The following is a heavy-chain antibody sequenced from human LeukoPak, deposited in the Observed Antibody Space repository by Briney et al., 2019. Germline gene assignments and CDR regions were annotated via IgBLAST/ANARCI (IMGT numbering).Heavy chain of an antibody. J-gene: IGHJ4*02. CDR3: AREKAVIAAAGSGFFDY. D-gene: IGHD6-13*01. CDR2: IYYSGST. CDR1: GGSISSYY. V-gene: IGHV4-59*01. Sequence: KPSETLSLTCTVSGGSISSYYWSWIRQPPGKGLEWIGHIYYSGSTNYNPSLKSRVTISVDTSKNQFSLKLSSVTAADTAVYYCAREKAVIAAAGSGFFDYWGQGTLVTVSS.